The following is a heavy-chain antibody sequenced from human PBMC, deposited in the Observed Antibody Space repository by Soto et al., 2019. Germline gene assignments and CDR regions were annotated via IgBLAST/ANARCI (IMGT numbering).Heavy chain of an antibody. CDR3: ARITPRYYLGAFDI. CDR1: GGSISSGDYY. V-gene: IGHV4-30-4*01. Sequence: SETLSLTCTVSGGSISSGDYYWSWIRQPPGKGLEWIGYIYYSGSTYYNPSLKSRVTISVDTSKNQFSLKLSSVTAADTAVYYCARITPRYYLGAFDIWGQGTMVTVS. J-gene: IGHJ3*02. CDR2: IYYSGST. D-gene: IGHD3-22*01.